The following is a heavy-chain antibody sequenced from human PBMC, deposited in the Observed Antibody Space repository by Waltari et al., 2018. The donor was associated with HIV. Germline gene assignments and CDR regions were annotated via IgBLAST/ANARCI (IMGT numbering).Heavy chain of an antibody. D-gene: IGHD4-17*01. CDR3: ARDQNGDYNRGPFDY. CDR1: GYSISSGYY. CDR2: IYHSASA. V-gene: IGHV4-38-2*02. Sequence: QAQLQESGPGLVKPSETLSLTCTVPGYSISSGYYWGWIRQPPGKGLEWIGSIYHSASAYYNPALKSRVTISGDASKNQFSLKLSSVTAADTAVYYCARDQNGDYNRGPFDYWGQGTLVTVSS. J-gene: IGHJ4*02.